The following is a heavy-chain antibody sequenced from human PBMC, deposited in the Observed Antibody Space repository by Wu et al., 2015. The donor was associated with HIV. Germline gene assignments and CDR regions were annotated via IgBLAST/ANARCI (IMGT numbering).Heavy chain of an antibody. Sequence: QVQLLQSGAEVKKPGASVKVSCKASGYTFTGYYLHWVRQAPGQGLEYMGYINPNSGDTFYAQNIQGRVTMTRDTSISTVYMELDRLTSDDTAVYYCARKRPQDFQDWGQGTLVTVSS. CDR1: GYTFTGYY. J-gene: IGHJ1*01. V-gene: IGHV1-2*02. CDR3: ARKRPQDFQD. CDR2: INPNSGDT.